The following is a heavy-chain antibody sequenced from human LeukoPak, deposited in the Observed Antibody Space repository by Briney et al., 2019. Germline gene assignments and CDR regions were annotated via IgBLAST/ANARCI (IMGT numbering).Heavy chain of an antibody. Sequence: GGSLRLSCAASGFTVSSNYMSWVRQAPGKGLEWVSVIYSGGTTFYADSVKGRFTISRDNSKNTLYLQMNSLRAEDTAAYFCARLRGYCSSNSCYPLGYWGQGTLVTVSS. J-gene: IGHJ4*02. CDR2: IYSGGTT. CDR1: GFTVSSNY. D-gene: IGHD2-2*01. CDR3: ARLRGYCSSNSCYPLGY. V-gene: IGHV3-53*01.